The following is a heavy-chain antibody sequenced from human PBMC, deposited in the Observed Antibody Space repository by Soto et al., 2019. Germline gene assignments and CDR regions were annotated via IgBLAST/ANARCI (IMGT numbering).Heavy chain of an antibody. CDR3: ARVSSNVVITTNNAFDI. CDR2: IIPIFGTA. Sequence: ASVKVSCKASGGTFSSYAISWVRQAPGQGLEWMGGIIPIFGTANYAQKFQGRVTITADESTSTAYMELSSLRSEDTAVYYCARVSSNVVITTNNAFDIWGQGTMVTVSS. V-gene: IGHV1-69*13. CDR1: GGTFSSYA. J-gene: IGHJ3*02. D-gene: IGHD3-22*01.